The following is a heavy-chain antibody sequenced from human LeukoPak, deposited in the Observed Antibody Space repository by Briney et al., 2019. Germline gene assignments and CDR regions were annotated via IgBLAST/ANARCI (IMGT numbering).Heavy chain of an antibody. Sequence: SVKVSCKASGGTFSSYAISWVRQAPGQGLEWMGGIIPIFGTANYAQKFQGRVTITADKSTSTAYMELSRLRSDDTAVYYCARDFDILTGSYYYYMDVWGKGTTVTVSS. CDR1: GGTFSSYA. CDR2: IIPIFGTA. J-gene: IGHJ6*03. V-gene: IGHV1-69*06. D-gene: IGHD3-9*01. CDR3: ARDFDILTGSYYYYMDV.